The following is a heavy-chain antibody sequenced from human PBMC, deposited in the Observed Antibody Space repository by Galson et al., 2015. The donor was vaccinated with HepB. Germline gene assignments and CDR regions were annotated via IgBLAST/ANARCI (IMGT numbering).Heavy chain of an antibody. CDR3: AVVGAPHSYYGMDV. J-gene: IGHJ6*02. V-gene: IGHV1-69*04. CDR2: IIPILGIA. Sequence: SVKVSCKASGGTFSSYAISWVRQAPGQGLEWMGRIIPILGIANYAQKFQGRVTITADKSTSTAYMELSSLRSEDTAVYYCAVVGAPHSYYGMDVWGQGTTVTVSS. D-gene: IGHD1-26*01. CDR1: GGTFSSYA.